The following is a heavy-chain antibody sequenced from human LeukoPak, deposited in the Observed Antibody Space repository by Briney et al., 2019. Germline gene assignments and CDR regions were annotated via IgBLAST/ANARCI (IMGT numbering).Heavy chain of an antibody. D-gene: IGHD1-26*01. V-gene: IGHV1-69*13. CDR3: ARGRLRGSYRNWFDP. J-gene: IGHJ5*02. CDR1: GGTFSSYA. CDR2: IIPIFGTA. Sequence: GASVKVSCKASGGTFSSYAISWVRQAPGQGLEWMGGIIPIFGTANYAQKFQGRVTITADESTSTAYMELSSLRSEDTAVYYCARGRLRGSYRNWFDPWGQGTLVTVSS.